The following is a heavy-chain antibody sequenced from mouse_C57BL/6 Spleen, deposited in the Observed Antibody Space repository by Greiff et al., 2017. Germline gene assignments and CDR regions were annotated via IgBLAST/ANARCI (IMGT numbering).Heavy chain of an antibody. D-gene: IGHD1-1*01. CDR2: IYPGDGDT. CDR3: ARSITTVVATDY. J-gene: IGHJ2*01. V-gene: IGHV1-82*01. CDR1: GYAFSSSW. Sequence: VQVVESGPELVKPGASVKISCKASGYAFSSSWMNWVKQRPGKGLEWIGRIYPGDGDTNYNGKFKGKATLTADKSSSTAYMQLSSLTSVDSAVYFYARSITTVVATDYWGQGTTLTVSS.